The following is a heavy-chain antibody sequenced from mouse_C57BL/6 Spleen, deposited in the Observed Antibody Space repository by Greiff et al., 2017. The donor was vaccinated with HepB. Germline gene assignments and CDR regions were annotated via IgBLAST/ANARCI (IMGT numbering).Heavy chain of an antibody. CDR2: IYPGDGDT. CDR1: GYAFSSYW. D-gene: IGHD2-1*01. CDR3: ARLRDGIFAY. V-gene: IGHV1-80*01. Sequence: VKLMESGAELVKPGASVKISCKASGYAFSSYWMNWVKQRPGKGLEWIGQIYPGDGDTNYNVKFKGKATLTADKSSSTAYMQLSSLNSEDSAVYFCARLRDGIFAYWGQGTLVTVSA. J-gene: IGHJ3*01.